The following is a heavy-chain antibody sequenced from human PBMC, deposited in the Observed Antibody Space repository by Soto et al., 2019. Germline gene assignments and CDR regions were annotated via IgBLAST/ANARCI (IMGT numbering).Heavy chain of an antibody. Sequence: SETLSLTCTVSGGSISSYYWSWIRQPPGKGLEWIGYIYYSGSTNYNPSLKSRVTISVDTSKNQFSLKLSSVTAADTAVYYCARSRLHLGELSVFAFDIWGQGTMVTVSS. D-gene: IGHD3-16*02. V-gene: IGHV4-59*01. J-gene: IGHJ3*02. CDR3: ARSRLHLGELSVFAFDI. CDR1: GGSISSYY. CDR2: IYYSGST.